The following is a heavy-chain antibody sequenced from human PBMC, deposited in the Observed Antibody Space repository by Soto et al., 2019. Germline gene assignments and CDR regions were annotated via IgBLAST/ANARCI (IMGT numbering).Heavy chain of an antibody. J-gene: IGHJ4*02. D-gene: IGHD6-6*01. CDR3: ARGRPDFSSSSRARGNIDH. CDR2: IWSDGSNN. V-gene: IGHV3-33*01. Sequence: QVHVVESGGGVVQPGRSLRLSCTASGFTFSSNGMHWVRQAPGKGLEWVAVIWSDGSNNYYADSVKGRFTIFRDNSKSTLYLQMNGLRAEDTAVYYCARGRPDFSSSSRARGNIDHWGQGALVTVSS. CDR1: GFTFSSNG.